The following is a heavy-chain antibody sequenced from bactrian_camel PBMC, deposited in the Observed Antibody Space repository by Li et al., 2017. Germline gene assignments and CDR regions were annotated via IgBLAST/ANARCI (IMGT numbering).Heavy chain of an antibody. CDR1: GFTYSTNC. Sequence: HVQLVESGGGSVQTGGSLRLSCAASGFTYSTNCMAWFRQAPGKEREGVAAIYTGGDYTYYADSVEGRFTISQDNAKNTMYLQMNSLKPEDTAMYYCAANFGPYCSGPYLARRANFLGQGTQVTVSS. CDR2: IYTGGDYT. D-gene: IGHD1*01. J-gene: IGHJ4*01. V-gene: IGHV3S1*01.